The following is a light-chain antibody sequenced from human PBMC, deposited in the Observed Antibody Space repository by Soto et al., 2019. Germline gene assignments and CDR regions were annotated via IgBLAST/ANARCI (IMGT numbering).Light chain of an antibody. J-gene: IGLJ1*01. V-gene: IGLV2-14*01. Sequence: QSVLTQPASVSGPPGQSITISCTGTSSDVGAYNYVSWYQHHPGKAPRLVIYDVTNRPSGISDRFSGSKSGNTASLTISGLLAEDEADYYCASYTTISTYVFGTGTK. CDR1: SSDVGAYNY. CDR2: DVT. CDR3: ASYTTISTYV.